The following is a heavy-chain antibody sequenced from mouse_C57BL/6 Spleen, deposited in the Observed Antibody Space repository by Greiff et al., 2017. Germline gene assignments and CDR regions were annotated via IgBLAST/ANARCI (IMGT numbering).Heavy chain of an antibody. J-gene: IGHJ2*01. D-gene: IGHD1-1*01. CDR2: IDPSDSYT. CDR1: GYTFTSYW. CDR3: ARLTTGVFDY. Sequence: VQLQQPGAELVRPGTSVKLSCKASGYTFTSYWMHWVKQRPGQGLEWIGVIDPSDSYTNYNQKFKGKATLTVDTSSSTAYMQLSSLTSEDSAVYHCARLTTGVFDYWGQGTTLTVSS. V-gene: IGHV1-59*01.